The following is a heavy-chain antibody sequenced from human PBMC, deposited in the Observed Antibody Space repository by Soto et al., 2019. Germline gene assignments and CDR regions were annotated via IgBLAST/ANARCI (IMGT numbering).Heavy chain of an antibody. CDR1: GFTFSSDA. Sequence: EVQLLESGGGLVQPGGSLRLSCAASGFTFSSDAMSWVRQATGKGLAWVSIISGGGRSTYYADSVKGRFTISRDNSKNTLYLQMRSLRAEDTAVYSCASRDCGGGRCYQSDWGQGTLVTVSS. CDR3: ASRDCGGGRCYQSD. D-gene: IGHD2-15*01. CDR2: ISGGGRST. J-gene: IGHJ4*02. V-gene: IGHV3-23*01.